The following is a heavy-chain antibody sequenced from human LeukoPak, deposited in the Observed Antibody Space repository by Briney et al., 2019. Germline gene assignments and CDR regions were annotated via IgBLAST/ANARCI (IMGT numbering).Heavy chain of an antibody. V-gene: IGHV1-18*01. CDR1: GYTFTSYG. CDR2: ISAYNGNT. D-gene: IGHD3-22*01. CDR3: ARGSVVITADAFDI. Sequence: RASVKVCCKASGYTFTSYGISWVRQAPGQGLEWMGWISAYNGNTNYAQKLQGRVTMTTDTSTSTAYMELRSLRSDDTAVYYCARGSVVITADAFDIWGQGTMVTVSS. J-gene: IGHJ3*02.